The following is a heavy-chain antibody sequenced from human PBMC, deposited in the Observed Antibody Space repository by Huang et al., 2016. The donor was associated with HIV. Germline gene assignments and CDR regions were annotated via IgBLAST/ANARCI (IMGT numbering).Heavy chain of an antibody. CDR2: IIPLFRAP. J-gene: IGHJ4*02. CDR1: GGSFSAQI. D-gene: IGHD3-16*01. V-gene: IGHV1-69*01. Sequence: QVQLEQSGPAVRKPGSSVKVSCQASGGSFSAQIISWVRQAPGRRFEWMGGIIPLFRAPSYAQEFKGRVTLTADESTATIYMELNSLTSEDTAVYYCAMSLRYQYDSRSYWGRYFDYWGQGTLVTVSS. CDR3: AMSLRYQYDSRSYWGRYFDY.